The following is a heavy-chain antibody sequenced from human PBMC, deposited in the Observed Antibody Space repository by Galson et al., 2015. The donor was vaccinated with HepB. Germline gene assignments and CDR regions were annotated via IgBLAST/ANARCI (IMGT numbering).Heavy chain of an antibody. CDR3: ARRDCSGGSCNLESDAFDI. J-gene: IGHJ3*02. V-gene: IGHV5-51*01. CDR1: GYSFTSYW. D-gene: IGHD2-15*01. CDR2: IYPGDSDT. Sequence: QSGAEVKKPGESLKISCKGSGYSFTSYWIGWVRQMPGKGLEWMGIIYPGDSDTRYSPSFQGQVTISADKSISTAYLQWSSLKASDTAMYYCARRDCSGGSCNLESDAFDIWGQGTMVTVSS.